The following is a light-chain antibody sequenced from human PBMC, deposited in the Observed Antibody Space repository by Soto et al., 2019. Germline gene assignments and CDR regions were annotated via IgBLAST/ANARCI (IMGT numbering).Light chain of an antibody. CDR2: GAS. CDR1: QSVSSY. V-gene: IGKV3-11*01. Sequence: EIVLTQSPATLSLSPGERATLSCRASQSVSSYLAWYQQKPGQAPRLLIYGASTRATGFPARFSGSGSGTDFTLTISNLEPEDFAVYYCQQHISWPLTFGGGTKVDIK. CDR3: QQHISWPLT. J-gene: IGKJ4*01.